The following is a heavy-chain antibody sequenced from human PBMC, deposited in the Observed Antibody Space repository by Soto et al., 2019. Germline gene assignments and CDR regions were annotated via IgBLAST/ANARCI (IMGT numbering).Heavy chain of an antibody. CDR2: INPTSGST. Sequence: QVQLVQSGAEVKKPGASVKVSCKASGYTFTNYYIHWVRQAPGQGLEWMGIINPTSGSTNYAQKFQGVVTLTYDTSTTTVYMELSGLRSEDTDGLYCARDLAAGDHWGQGTLVTVSS. D-gene: IGHD6-13*01. CDR3: ARDLAAGDH. V-gene: IGHV1-46*01. J-gene: IGHJ4*02. CDR1: GYTFTNYY.